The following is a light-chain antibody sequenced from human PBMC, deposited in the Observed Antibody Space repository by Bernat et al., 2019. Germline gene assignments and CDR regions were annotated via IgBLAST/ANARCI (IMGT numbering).Light chain of an antibody. CDR1: QSVYTY. V-gene: IGKV3-11*01. CDR2: AAS. CDR3: QQRSKWPIT. J-gene: IGKJ5*01. Sequence: EIVLTQSPATLSLSPGERATLSCRASQSVYTYLAWYQQKPGQAPRLLIYAASYRATGIPARFSGSGSGTDFTPTISRLEPEDFALYYCQQRSKWPITFGQGTRLEI.